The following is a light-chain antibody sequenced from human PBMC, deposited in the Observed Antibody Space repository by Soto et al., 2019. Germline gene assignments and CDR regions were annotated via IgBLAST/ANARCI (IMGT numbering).Light chain of an antibody. CDR1: SSDIGGYDF. J-gene: IGLJ2*01. CDR2: DVT. CDR3: SSYASSSTVV. V-gene: IGLV2-14*01. Sequence: QSALTQPASVSGSPGQSITITCTGTSSDIGGYDFVSWYHQHPGKAPKLIIYDVTNRPSGVSNRFSGSKSGNTASLTISGLQAEDEADYYCSSYASSSTVVFGGGTKVTVL.